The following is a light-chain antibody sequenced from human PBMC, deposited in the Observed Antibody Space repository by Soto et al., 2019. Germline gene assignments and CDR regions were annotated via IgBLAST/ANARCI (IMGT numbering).Light chain of an antibody. J-gene: IGKJ1*01. CDR1: QRISTY. V-gene: IGKV1-39*01. CDR2: DAS. Sequence: DLQMTQSPSSLSASLGDSVTITCRASQRISTYLNWYQQNTGKAPKFLIYDASNLQSGVPSRLSGGGSGTDLNLTISSLQPEDFATYYCQQSYSTPRTFGQGTKVDIK. CDR3: QQSYSTPRT.